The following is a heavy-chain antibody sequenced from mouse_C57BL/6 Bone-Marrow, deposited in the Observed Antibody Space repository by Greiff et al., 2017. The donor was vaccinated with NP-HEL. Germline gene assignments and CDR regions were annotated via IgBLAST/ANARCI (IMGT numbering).Heavy chain of an antibody. CDR3: ARGTTVVAKRTWFAY. Sequence: VQLQQSGAELVKPGASVKLSCTASGFNIKDYYMHWVKQRTEQGLEWIGRIDPEDGETKYAPKFQGKATITADISSNTAYLQLSSLTSEDTAVYYCARGTTVVAKRTWFAYWGQGTLVTVSA. CDR1: GFNIKDYY. CDR2: IDPEDGET. J-gene: IGHJ3*01. D-gene: IGHD1-1*01. V-gene: IGHV14-2*01.